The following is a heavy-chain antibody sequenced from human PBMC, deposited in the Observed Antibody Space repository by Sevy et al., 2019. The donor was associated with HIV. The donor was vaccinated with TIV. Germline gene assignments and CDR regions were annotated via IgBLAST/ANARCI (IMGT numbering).Heavy chain of an antibody. V-gene: IGHV3-30*04. CDR3: ARGPDTEISLENVLRSFEWLFRGKCFDY. CDR2: IWYDGTKQ. J-gene: IGHJ4*02. CDR1: GFSFATYA. D-gene: IGHD3-3*01. Sequence: GGSLRLSCAASGFSFATYAMHWVRQAPGKGLEWVAVIWYDGTKQYYADSVKGRLTASRDNSKNTVFLHMNALRAEDTAVYYCARGPDTEISLENVLRSFEWLFRGKCFDYWGQGTLVTVSS.